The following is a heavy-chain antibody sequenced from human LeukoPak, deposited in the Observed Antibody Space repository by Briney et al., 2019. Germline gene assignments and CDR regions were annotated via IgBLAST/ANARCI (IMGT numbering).Heavy chain of an antibody. CDR2: IKQDGSEK. Sequence: PGGSLRLSCAASGFTFSIYWMSWVRQAPGKGLEWVANIKQDGSEKYYVDSVKGRFAISRDNAKNSLYLQMNSLRAEDTAVYYCARGFHTGLDYWGQGTLVTVSS. CDR1: GFTFSIYW. CDR3: ARGFHTGLDY. J-gene: IGHJ4*02. D-gene: IGHD1-14*01. V-gene: IGHV3-7*01.